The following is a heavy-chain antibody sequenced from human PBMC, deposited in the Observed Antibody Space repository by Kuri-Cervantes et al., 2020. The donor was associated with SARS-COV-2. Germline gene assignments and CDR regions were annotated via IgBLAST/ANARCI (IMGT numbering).Heavy chain of an antibody. CDR1: DVSISSSTFA. Sequence: GSLRLSCPVSDVSISSSTFAWGWIRQPPGKGLEWIGSIYYSGSTYYNPSLKSRVTISVDTSKNQFSLKLSSVTAADTAVYYCARMRRGSSWYFDYWGQGTLVTVSS. D-gene: IGHD6-13*01. V-gene: IGHV4-39*01. CDR2: IYYSGST. CDR3: ARMRRGSSWYFDY. J-gene: IGHJ4*02.